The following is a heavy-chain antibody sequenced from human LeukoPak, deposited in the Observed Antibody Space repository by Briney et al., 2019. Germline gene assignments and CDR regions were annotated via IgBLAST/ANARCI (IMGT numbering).Heavy chain of an antibody. Sequence: SETLSLTCTVSGGSISNYYWTWIRQPAGKGLEWIGRIYTSGSTNYNPSLESRVTMSVDTSKNQFSLKLSSVTAADTAVYYCARHRTDYYYYGMDVWGQGTTVTVSS. CDR2: IYTSGST. CDR1: GGSISNYY. V-gene: IGHV4-4*07. J-gene: IGHJ6*02. CDR3: ARHRTDYYYYGMDV.